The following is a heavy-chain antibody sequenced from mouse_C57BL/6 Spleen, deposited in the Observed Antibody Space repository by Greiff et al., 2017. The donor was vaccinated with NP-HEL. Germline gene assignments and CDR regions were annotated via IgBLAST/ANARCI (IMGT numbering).Heavy chain of an antibody. V-gene: IGHV1-80*01. J-gene: IGHJ2*01. CDR2: IYPGDGDT. Sequence: VQLQQSGAELVKPGASVKISCKASGYAFSSYWMNWVKQRPGKGLEWIGQIYPGDGDTNYNGKLKGKATLTADKSSSKAYMQLSSLTSEDSAVYFCARSSTGTPFDYWGQGTTLTVSS. CDR3: ARSSTGTPFDY. CDR1: GYAFSSYW. D-gene: IGHD4-1*01.